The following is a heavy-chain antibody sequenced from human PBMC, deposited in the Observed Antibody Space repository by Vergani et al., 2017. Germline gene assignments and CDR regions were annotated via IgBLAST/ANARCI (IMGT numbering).Heavy chain of an antibody. CDR1: GFTFSGSA. J-gene: IGHJ4*02. D-gene: IGHD2-2*02. CDR2: IRSKANSYAT. Sequence: EVQLVESGGGLVQPGGSLKLSCAASGFTFSGSAMHWVRQASGKGLEWVGRIRSKANSYATAYAASVKGRFTISRDDSKNTAYLQMNSLKTEDTAVYYCTVDKELRYGSSTSCYKLGYWGQGTLVTVSS. V-gene: IGHV3-73*02. CDR3: TVDKELRYGSSTSCYKLGY.